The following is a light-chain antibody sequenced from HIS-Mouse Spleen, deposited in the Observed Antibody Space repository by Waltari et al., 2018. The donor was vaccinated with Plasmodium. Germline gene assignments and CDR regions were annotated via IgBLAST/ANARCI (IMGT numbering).Light chain of an antibody. J-gene: IGLJ3*02. V-gene: IGLV3-10*01. CDR1: ALPKKY. CDR3: YSTDSSGNHRV. CDR2: EDS. Sequence: SYELTQPPSVSVSPGQTARITCSGDALPKKYAYWYQQKSGQAPVLVIYEDSKRPSGIPERFSGASSGTMATLTISGVQVEDGADYYCYSTDSSGNHRVFGGGTKLTVL.